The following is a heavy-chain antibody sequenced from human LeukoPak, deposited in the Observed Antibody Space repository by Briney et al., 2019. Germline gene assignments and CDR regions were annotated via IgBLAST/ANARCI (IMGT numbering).Heavy chain of an antibody. CDR1: GFTFSSYS. CDR3: AREYGGYCGGDCYYYYYYYMDV. CDR2: ISSSSSYI. Sequence: GGSLRLSCAASGFTFSSYSMNWVRQAPGKGLEWVSSISSSSSYIYYADSVKGRFTISRDNAKNSLYLQMNSLRAEDTAVYYCAREYGGYCGGDCYYYYYYYMDVWGKGTTVTVSS. J-gene: IGHJ6*03. V-gene: IGHV3-21*01. D-gene: IGHD2-21*02.